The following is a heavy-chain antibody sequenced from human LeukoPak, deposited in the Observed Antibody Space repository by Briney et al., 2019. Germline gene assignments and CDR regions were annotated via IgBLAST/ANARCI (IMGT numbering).Heavy chain of an antibody. CDR1: GFTFSSYG. CDR2: ISYDGSNK. Sequence: PGGSLRLSCAASGFTFSSYGMHWVRQAPGKGLEWVAVISYDGSNKYYADSVKGRFTISRDNSKNTLYLQMNSLRAEDTAVYYCASLGGFGAYWGQGTLVTVSS. D-gene: IGHD3-10*01. J-gene: IGHJ4*02. CDR3: ASLGGFGAY. V-gene: IGHV3-30*03.